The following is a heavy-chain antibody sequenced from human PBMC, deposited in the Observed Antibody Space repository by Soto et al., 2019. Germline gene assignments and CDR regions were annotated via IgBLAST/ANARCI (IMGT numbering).Heavy chain of an antibody. J-gene: IGHJ4*02. D-gene: IGHD6-13*01. CDR2: ISSSSRTI. CDR3: ASELGYSSSFDF. V-gene: IGHV3-48*02. CDR1: GFTFSSYS. Sequence: EVQLVESGGGLVQPGGSLRLSCAASGFTFSSYSMNWVRQAPGKGLEWVSYISSSSRTIYYADSVKGRFTISRDNAKNSLYLQMNSLRDEDTAIYYCASELGYSSSFDFWGQGTLVTVSS.